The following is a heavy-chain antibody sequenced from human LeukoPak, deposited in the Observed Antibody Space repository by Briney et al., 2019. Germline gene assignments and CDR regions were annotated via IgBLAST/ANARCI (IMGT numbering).Heavy chain of an antibody. CDR1: GFTFDDYA. CDR3: AKEGGPYYDILAGYGMDV. D-gene: IGHD3-9*01. V-gene: IGHV3-9*03. J-gene: IGHJ6*02. Sequence: GGTLRLSCAASGFTFDDYAMHWVRQAPGKGLEWVSGISWNSGSIGYADSVKRRFTISRDNAKNSLYLQMNSLRAEDMALYYCAKEGGPYYDILAGYGMDVWGQGTTVTVSS. CDR2: ISWNSGSI.